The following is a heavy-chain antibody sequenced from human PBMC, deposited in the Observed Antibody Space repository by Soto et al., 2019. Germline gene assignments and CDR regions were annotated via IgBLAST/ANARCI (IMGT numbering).Heavy chain of an antibody. Sequence: ASVKVSCKASGGTFSSYAISWVRQAHGQGLEWMGGIIPIFGTANYAQKFQGRVTITADESTSTAYMELSSLRSEDTAVYYCARDRDHSHLTYYYYGMDVWGQGTTVTVSS. J-gene: IGHJ6*02. CDR3: ARDRDHSHLTYYYYGMDV. D-gene: IGHD4-4*01. V-gene: IGHV1-69*13. CDR2: IIPIFGTA. CDR1: GGTFSSYA.